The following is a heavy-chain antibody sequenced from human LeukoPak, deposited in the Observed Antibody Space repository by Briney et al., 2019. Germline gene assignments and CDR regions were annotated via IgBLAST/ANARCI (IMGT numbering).Heavy chain of an antibody. CDR3: ARDLRQWPSGDP. CDR2: IYIDGST. J-gene: IGHJ5*02. CDR1: GFTVSNNY. D-gene: IGHD6-19*01. Sequence: GGSLRLSCAASGFTVSNNYVSWVRQAPGKGLEWVSVIYIDGSTYYADSVRGRFTLSRDNPKNMVYLQMNSLRAEDTALYYCARDLRQWPSGDPWGQGTLVTVS. V-gene: IGHV3-53*01.